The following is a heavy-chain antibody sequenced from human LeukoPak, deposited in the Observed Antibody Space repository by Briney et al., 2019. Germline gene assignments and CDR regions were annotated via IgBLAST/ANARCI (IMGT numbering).Heavy chain of an antibody. V-gene: IGHV3-13*01. CDR1: GFTFSSYD. D-gene: IGHD3-22*01. CDR2: IGTAGDT. CDR3: ARRPSSGYYRWAFDI. Sequence: HTGGSLRLSCAASGFTFSSYDMHWVRQATGKGLEWVSAIGTAGDTYYPGSVKGRFTISRENAKNSLYLQMNSLRAGDTAVYYCARRPSSGYYRWAFDIWGQGTMVTVSS. J-gene: IGHJ3*02.